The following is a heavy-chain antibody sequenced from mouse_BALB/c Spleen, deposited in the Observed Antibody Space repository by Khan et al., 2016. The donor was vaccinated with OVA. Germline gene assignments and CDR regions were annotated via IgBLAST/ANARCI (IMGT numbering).Heavy chain of an antibody. J-gene: IGHJ4*01. V-gene: IGHV2-6-7*01. D-gene: IGHD3-3*01. CDR2: IWGEGST. Sequence: QVQLKESGPGLVAPSQSLSITCTVSGFSLTGYGVNWVRQPPGKGLEWLGMIWGEGSTDYNSALKSRLSISKDNSKSQVFLKRNSLQTDDTARYYWARDRGRGRAMDYWGQGTSVTVSS. CDR1: GFSLTGYG. CDR3: ARDRGRGRAMDY.